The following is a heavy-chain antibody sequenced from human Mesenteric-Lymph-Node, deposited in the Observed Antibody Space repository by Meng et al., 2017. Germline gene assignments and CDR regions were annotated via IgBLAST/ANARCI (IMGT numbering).Heavy chain of an antibody. CDR3: ARGEVGARRAYYYGMDV. J-gene: IGHJ6*02. V-gene: IGHV5-51*01. CDR1: GYSFTSYW. Sequence: GESLKISCKGSGYSFTSYWIGWVRQMPGKGLEWMGIIYPGDSDTRYSPSFQGQVTISADKSISTAYLQWSSLKASDTALYYCARGEVGARRAYYYGMDVWGQGTTVTVSS. CDR2: IYPGDSDT. D-gene: IGHD1-26*01.